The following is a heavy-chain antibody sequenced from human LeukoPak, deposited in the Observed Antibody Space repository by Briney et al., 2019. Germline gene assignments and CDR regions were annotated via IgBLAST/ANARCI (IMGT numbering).Heavy chain of an antibody. J-gene: IGHJ6*04. CDR3: AKDHCSSTGCYV. V-gene: IGHV3-30*02. CDR1: GFTFNSYG. CDR2: IRYDGSNK. D-gene: IGHD2-2*01. Sequence: PGGSLRLSCAASGFTFNSYGMHWVRQAPGKGLEWVAFIRYDGSNKYYADSVKGRFTISRDNSKNTLYLQMNSLRAEDTAVYYCAKDHCSSTGCYVWGKGTTVTVSS.